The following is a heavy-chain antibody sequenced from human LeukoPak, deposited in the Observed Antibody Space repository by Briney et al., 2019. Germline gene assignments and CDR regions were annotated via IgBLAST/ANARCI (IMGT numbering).Heavy chain of an antibody. D-gene: IGHD6-19*01. Sequence: GSLRLSCAASGFTFSGYVMTWVRQPPGKGLEWIGYIYYSGSTNYNPSLKSRVTISVDTSKNQFSLKPSSEIATYRPVSECASSTPVYSSGWGFDYWGQGTLVTVSS. CDR1: GFTFSGYV. J-gene: IGHJ4*02. CDR2: IYYSGST. CDR3: ASSTPVYSSGWGFDY. V-gene: IGHV4-59*01.